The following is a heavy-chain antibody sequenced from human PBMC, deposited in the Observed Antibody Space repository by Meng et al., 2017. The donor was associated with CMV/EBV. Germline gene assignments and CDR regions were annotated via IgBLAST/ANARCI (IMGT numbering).Heavy chain of an antibody. J-gene: IGHJ5*02. Sequence: QVQLQQLGEVLLKPAETLPLTCAVYGGSFSGYYWSWIRQPPGKGLEWIGEINHSGSTNYNPSLKSRVTISVDTSKNQFSLKLSSVTAADTAVYYCARGVGGWFDPWGQGTLVTVSS. CDR3: ARGVGGWFDP. CDR1: GGSFSGYY. CDR2: INHSGST. D-gene: IGHD1-26*01. V-gene: IGHV4-34*01.